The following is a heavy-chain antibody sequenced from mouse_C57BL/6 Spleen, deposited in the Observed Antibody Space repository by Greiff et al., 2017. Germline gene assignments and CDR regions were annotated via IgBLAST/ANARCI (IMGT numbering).Heavy chain of an antibody. D-gene: IGHD2-1*01. CDR1: GYAFTNYL. J-gene: IGHJ4*01. V-gene: IGHV1-54*01. CDR3: ARRYYGTTGAMGD. CDR2: INPGSGGT. Sequence: QVQLQQSGAELVRPGTSVKVSCKASGYAFTNYLIEWVKQRPGQGLEWIGVINPGSGGTNYNEKFKGKATLTADKSSSTAYMQLSSLTSEDSAVYFCARRYYGTTGAMGDWGQGTSVTASS.